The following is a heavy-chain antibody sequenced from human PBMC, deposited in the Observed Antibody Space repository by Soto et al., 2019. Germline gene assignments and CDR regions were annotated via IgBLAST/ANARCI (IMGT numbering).Heavy chain of an antibody. CDR2: ISSRSSYI. Sequence: PGGSLRLSCAASRFTLSSYSMNWVRQAPGKGLEWVSSISSRSSYIYYADSVKGRFTISRDNSKNTLYLQMNSLRAEDTAVYYCAKDWSRYCISTSCYLNWFDPWGQGP. D-gene: IGHD2-2*01. J-gene: IGHJ5*02. CDR1: RFTLSSYS. V-gene: IGHV3-21*01. CDR3: AKDWSRYCISTSCYLNWFDP.